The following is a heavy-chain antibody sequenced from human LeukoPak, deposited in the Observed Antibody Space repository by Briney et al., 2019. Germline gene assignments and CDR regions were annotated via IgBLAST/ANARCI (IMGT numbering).Heavy chain of an antibody. CDR3: ARTYYYDSSGYVGS. D-gene: IGHD3-22*01. CDR1: GFTFSDYY. J-gene: IGHJ5*02. V-gene: IGHV3-74*01. Sequence: PGGSLRLSCAASGFTFSDYYMSWIRQAPGKGLVWGSGINSDGSSTNYADSVKGRFTISRDNAKNTLYLQMNSLRAEDTAVYYCARTYYYDSSGYVGSWGQGTLVTVSS. CDR2: INSDGSST.